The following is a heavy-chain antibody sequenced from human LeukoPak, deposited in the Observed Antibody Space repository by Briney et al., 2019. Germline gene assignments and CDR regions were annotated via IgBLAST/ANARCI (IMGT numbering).Heavy chain of an antibody. CDR3: AREIGRDGYNRSFDY. V-gene: IGHV4-4*07. CDR2: IYTSGSA. J-gene: IGHJ4*02. CDR1: GGSIISYY. Sequence: SETLSLTCTVSGGSIISYYWSWIRQPAGKGLEWLGRIYTSGSANSSPSLKGRVTMSVDASKNQFSLTPSSVTAADTAVYYCAREIGRDGYNRSFDYWGQGTLVTVSS. D-gene: IGHD5-24*01.